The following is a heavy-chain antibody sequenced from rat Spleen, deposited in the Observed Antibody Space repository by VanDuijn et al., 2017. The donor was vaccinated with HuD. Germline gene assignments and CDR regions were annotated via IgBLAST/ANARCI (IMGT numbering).Heavy chain of an antibody. CDR3: ARPNYGYPFAY. CDR2: ISYDGSGT. Sequence: EVQLVDSGGGLVEPGRSLKLSCAASGFTFSDYNMAWVRQAPKKGLEWVATISYDGSGTYYRDSVKGRFTISRDNAKSTLYLQMDSLRSEDTATYYCARPNYGYPFAYWGQGVMVTVSS. J-gene: IGHJ2*01. CDR1: GFTFSDYN. D-gene: IGHD1-11*01. V-gene: IGHV5-7*01.